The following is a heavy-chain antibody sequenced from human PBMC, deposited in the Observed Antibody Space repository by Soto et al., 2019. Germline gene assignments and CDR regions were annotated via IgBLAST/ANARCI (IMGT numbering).Heavy chain of an antibody. CDR1: GFTFDDYA. V-gene: IGHV3-9*01. CDR2: ISWNSGSI. J-gene: IGHJ4*02. CDR3: AKDTGKLWFGADY. Sequence: SLRLSCAASGFTFDDYAMHWVRQAPGRGLEWVSGISWNSGSIGYADSVKGRFTISRDNAKNSLYLQMNSLRAEDTALYYCAKDTGKLWFGADYWGQGTLVTVSS. D-gene: IGHD3-10*01.